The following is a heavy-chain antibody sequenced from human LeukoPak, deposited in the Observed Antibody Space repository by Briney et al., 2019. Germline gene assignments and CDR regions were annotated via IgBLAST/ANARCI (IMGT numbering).Heavy chain of an antibody. CDR3: ARDPNPSATVDPFDY. D-gene: IGHD4-23*01. J-gene: IGHJ4*02. CDR1: GYTFTSYG. Sequence: ASVKVSCKASGYTFTSYGISWVRQAPGQGLEWMGWNSAYNGNTNYAQKLQGRVTMTTDTSTSTAYMELRSLRSDDTAVYYCARDPNPSATVDPFDYWGQGTLVTVSS. V-gene: IGHV1-18*01. CDR2: NSAYNGNT.